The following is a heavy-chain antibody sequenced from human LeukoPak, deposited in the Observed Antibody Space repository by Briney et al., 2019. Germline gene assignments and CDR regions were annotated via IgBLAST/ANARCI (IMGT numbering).Heavy chain of an antibody. CDR1: GYTFTSYD. J-gene: IGHJ4*02. CDR3: ARAEELGSQHTAMVV. CDR2: MNPNSGNT. V-gene: IGHV1-8*01. D-gene: IGHD5-18*01. Sequence: ASVTVSFTASGYTFTSYDINWVRQATGQGLEWMGWMNPNSGNTGYAQKFQGRVTMTRNTSISTAYMELSSLRSEDTAVYYCARAEELGSQHTAMVVWGQGTLVTVSS.